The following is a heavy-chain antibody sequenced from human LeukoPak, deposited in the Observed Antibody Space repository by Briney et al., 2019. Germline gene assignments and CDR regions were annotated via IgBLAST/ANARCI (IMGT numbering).Heavy chain of an antibody. V-gene: IGHV3-7*01. J-gene: IGHJ5*02. CDR3: ARGVVVVAATPPWFDP. CDR1: GFTFSSYW. CDR2: IKQDGSEK. D-gene: IGHD2-15*01. Sequence: GGSLRLSCAASGFTFSSYWMSWVRQAPGKGLEWVANIKQDGSEKYYVDSVKGRFTISRDNAKNSLYLQMNSLRAEDTAVYYCARGVVVVAATPPWFDPWGQGTLVTVSS.